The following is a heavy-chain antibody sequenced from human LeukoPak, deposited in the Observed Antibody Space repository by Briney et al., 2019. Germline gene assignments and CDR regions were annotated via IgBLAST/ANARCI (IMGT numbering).Heavy chain of an antibody. J-gene: IGHJ6*03. V-gene: IGHV4-59*12. CDR2: IYYSGST. CDR3: ARRQNSVTIFGMIRVGYYYMDV. Sequence: SETLSLTCTVSGGSISSYYWSWIRQPPGKGLEWIGYIYYSGSTNYNPSLKGRVTISVDTSKNQFSLKLSSVTAADTAVYYCARRQNSVTIFGMIRVGYYYMDVWGKGTTVTVSS. CDR1: GGSISSYY. D-gene: IGHD3-3*01.